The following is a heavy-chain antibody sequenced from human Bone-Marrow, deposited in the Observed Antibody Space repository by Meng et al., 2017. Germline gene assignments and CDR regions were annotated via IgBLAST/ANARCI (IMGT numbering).Heavy chain of an antibody. D-gene: IGHD2-21*01. J-gene: IGHJ4*02. Sequence: QVQLQESGPGLVKPSQTLSLTCTVSGGSISSGTYYWGWIRQLPGKGLEWIAYIHYSGSTYYSPSLKSRVTISVDTSKNQFSLNLNPMTAADTAVYYCASFDHIPRRNYFDYWGQGTLVTVSS. V-gene: IGHV4-30-4*08. CDR2: IHYSGST. CDR3: ASFDHIPRRNYFDY. CDR1: GGSISSGTYY.